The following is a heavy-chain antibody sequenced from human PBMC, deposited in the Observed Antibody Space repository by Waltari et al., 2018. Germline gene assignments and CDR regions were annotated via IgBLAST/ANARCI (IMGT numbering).Heavy chain of an antibody. V-gene: IGHV1-8*03. Sequence: QVQLVQSGAEVKKPGASVKVSCKASGYTFTSYDINWVRQATGKGLEWMGWMKPTSGNTGYAQKFQCRVTITRNTSISTAYMELSSLSSEDTAVYYCARGAPYYDFWSGYYYYFDYWGQGTLVTVSS. CDR1: GYTFTSYD. CDR2: MKPTSGNT. J-gene: IGHJ4*02. CDR3: ARGAPYYDFWSGYYYYFDY. D-gene: IGHD3-3*01.